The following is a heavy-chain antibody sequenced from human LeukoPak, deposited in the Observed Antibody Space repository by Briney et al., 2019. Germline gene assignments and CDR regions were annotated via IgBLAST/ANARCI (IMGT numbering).Heavy chain of an antibody. CDR3: ARYPNYYDSSGPFAFDI. CDR1: GGSVSRGSYY. V-gene: IGHV4-31*03. D-gene: IGHD3-22*01. CDR2: IYYSGST. Sequence: PSETLSLTCTVSGGSVSRGSYYWSWIRQHPGKGLEWIGYIYYSGSTYYNPSLKSRVTISVDTSKNQFSLKLSSVTAADTAVYYCARYPNYYDSSGPFAFDIWGQGTMVTVSS. J-gene: IGHJ3*02.